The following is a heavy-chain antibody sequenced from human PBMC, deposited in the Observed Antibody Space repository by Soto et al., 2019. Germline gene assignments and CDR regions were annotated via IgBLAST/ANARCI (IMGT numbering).Heavy chain of an antibody. J-gene: IGHJ4*02. CDR2: IYYSGST. CDR3: ARGVVVVAATQSYFDY. D-gene: IGHD2-15*01. Sequence: QVQLQESGPGLVKPSQTLSLTCTVSGGSISSGGYYWSWIRQHPGKGLEWIGYIYYSGSTYYNPSLKSRVTIPVDTSKHQFSLKLSSVTAADTAVYYCARGVVVVAATQSYFDYWGQGTLVTVSS. CDR1: GGSISSGGYY. V-gene: IGHV4-31*03.